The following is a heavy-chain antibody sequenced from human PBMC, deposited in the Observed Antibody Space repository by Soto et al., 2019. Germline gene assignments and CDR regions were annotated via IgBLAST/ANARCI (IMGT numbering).Heavy chain of an antibody. Sequence: LRLSCIASGFTFRSYGMHWVRQAPGKGREWVALLSYQGSDKFYSDSVKGRFTISRDKPKSMLYLEMNSLRPDDTAVYYCARDLRVYTSGSELGYWGQGTLVTVSS. CDR2: LSYQGSDK. D-gene: IGHD3-10*01. CDR1: GFTFRSYG. J-gene: IGHJ4*02. CDR3: ARDLRVYTSGSELGY. V-gene: IGHV3-30*03.